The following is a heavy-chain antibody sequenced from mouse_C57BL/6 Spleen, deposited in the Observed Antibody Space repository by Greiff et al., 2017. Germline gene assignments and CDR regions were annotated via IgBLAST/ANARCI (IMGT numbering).Heavy chain of an antibody. D-gene: IGHD1-1*01. CDR3: ARGRALYYGSSYFDY. CDR2: IYPGSGST. J-gene: IGHJ2*01. V-gene: IGHV1-55*01. CDR1: GYTFTSYW. Sequence: QVQLQQSGAELVKPGASVKMSCKASGYTFTSYWITWVKQRPGQGLEWIGDIYPGSGSTNYNEKFKSKATLTVDTSSSTAYMQLSSLTSEDSAVYYCARGRALYYGSSYFDYWGQGTTLTVSS.